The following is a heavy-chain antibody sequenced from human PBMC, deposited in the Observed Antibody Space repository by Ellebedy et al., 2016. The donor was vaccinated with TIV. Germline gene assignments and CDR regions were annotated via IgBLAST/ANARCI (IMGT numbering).Heavy chain of an antibody. D-gene: IGHD4/OR15-4a*01. J-gene: IGHJ4*02. V-gene: IGHV1-2*02. CDR1: GYTFSDYF. CDR2: IYPNSGAT. CDR3: TRGRRAACANTDCRRLLEDN. Sequence: ASVKVSCXASGYTFSDYFMHWVRQAPGQGLEWMGWIYPNSGATSYAQKFQARVTMTRDTSISVVYMELSRLTSDDTAVYFCTRGRRAACANTDCRRLLEDNWGQGTLVTVSS.